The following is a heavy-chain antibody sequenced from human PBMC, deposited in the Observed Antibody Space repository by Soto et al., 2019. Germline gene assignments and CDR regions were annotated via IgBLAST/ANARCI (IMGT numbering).Heavy chain of an antibody. CDR2: ISGSGGST. CDR1: GFTFSSYA. D-gene: IGHD4-17*01. CDR3: AKDSSYGAYATDYFDY. Sequence: EVQLLESGGGLVQPGGSLRLSCAASGFTFSSYAMSWVRQAPGKGLEWVSAISGSGGSTYYADSVKGRFTISRDNSKNTLYLQMNSLRAEDTAVYYCAKDSSYGAYATDYFDYWGQGTLVTVSS. V-gene: IGHV3-23*01. J-gene: IGHJ4*02.